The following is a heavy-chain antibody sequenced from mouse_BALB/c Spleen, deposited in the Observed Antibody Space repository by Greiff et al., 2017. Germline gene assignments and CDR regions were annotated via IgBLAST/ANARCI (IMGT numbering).Heavy chain of an antibody. CDR3: ARGRGYYYAMDY. Sequence: EVKVVESGGGLVKPGGSLKLSCAASGFTFSSYAMSWVRQTPEKRLEWVASISSGGSTYYPDSVKGRFTISRDNARNILYLQMSSLRSEDTAMYYCARGRGYYYAMDYWGQGTSVTVSS. V-gene: IGHV5-6-5*01. J-gene: IGHJ4*01. CDR2: ISSGGST. CDR1: GFTFSSYA.